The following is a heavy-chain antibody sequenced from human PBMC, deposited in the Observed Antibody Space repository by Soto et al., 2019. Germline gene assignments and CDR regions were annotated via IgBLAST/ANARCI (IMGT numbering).Heavy chain of an antibody. Sequence: QVQLVQSGAEVKKPGSSVKVSCKASGGTFSSYIISWVRQAPGQGLEWMGRIITILGVPNYAREFQGRVTIIADESTSTAYMELSSLRPEDTAVYYCAREIVLPAGLDDWGQGTLVTVSS. J-gene: IGHJ4*02. CDR2: IITILGVP. CDR3: AREIVLPAGLDD. V-gene: IGHV1-69*08. D-gene: IGHD2-2*01. CDR1: GGTFSSYI.